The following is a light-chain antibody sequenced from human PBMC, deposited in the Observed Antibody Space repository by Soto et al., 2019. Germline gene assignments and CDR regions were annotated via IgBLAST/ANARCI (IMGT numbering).Light chain of an antibody. CDR1: QSVSSSY. J-gene: IGKJ5*01. CDR2: GAS. CDR3: QQYGSSPLIT. Sequence: EIVLTQSPSTLSLSPGERATLSCRASQSVSSSYLAWYQPKPGQAPRLLIYGASSRATGIPDRFSGSGSGTDFTLTISRLEPEDFAVYYCQQYGSSPLITFGQGTRLEIK. V-gene: IGKV3-20*01.